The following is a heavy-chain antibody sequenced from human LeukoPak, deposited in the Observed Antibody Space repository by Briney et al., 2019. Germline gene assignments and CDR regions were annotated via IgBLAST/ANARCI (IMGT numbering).Heavy chain of an antibody. CDR1: GYTLTELS. V-gene: IGHV1-24*01. CDR2: FDPEDGET. J-gene: IGHJ4*02. D-gene: IGHD3-22*01. CDR3: ATRLREYYYDSTVVEYYFDY. Sequence: GASVNVSCKVSGYTLTELSMHWVRQAPGKGLEWMGGFDPEDGETIYAQKFQGRVTMTEDTSTDTAYMELSSLRSEDTAVYYCATRLREYYYDSTVVEYYFDYWGQGTLVTVSS.